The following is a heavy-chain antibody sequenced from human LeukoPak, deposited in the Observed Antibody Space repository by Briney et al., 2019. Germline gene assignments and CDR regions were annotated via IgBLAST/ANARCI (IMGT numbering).Heavy chain of an antibody. V-gene: IGHV3-7*02. Sequence: GGSQRLSCAASGFTLSSYWMSWVRQAPGKGLEWVANINRDGSEKYYVDSVKGRFTISRDNAKNSLYLQMNSLRIEDTAVYYCARSAAGTYYWGQGTLVTVSS. D-gene: IGHD1-1*01. CDR1: GFTLSSYW. CDR3: ARSAAGTYY. CDR2: INRDGSEK. J-gene: IGHJ4*02.